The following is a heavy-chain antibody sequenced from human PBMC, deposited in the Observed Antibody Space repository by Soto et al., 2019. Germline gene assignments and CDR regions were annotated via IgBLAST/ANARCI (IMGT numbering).Heavy chain of an antibody. CDR3: ALDLGYWGY. CDR1: GLTFNMYA. CDR2: ISGSGGKT. D-gene: IGHD3-16*01. J-gene: IGHJ4*02. Sequence: EVQLLESGGGLVQPGGSLRLSCAASGLTFNMYAMTWVRQAPGKGLEWVSGISGSGGKTHYADSVKGRFTTSRDNSMNTMYLQMDSLRAEDTAVYYCALDLGYWGYWGQGALVTVSS. V-gene: IGHV3-23*01.